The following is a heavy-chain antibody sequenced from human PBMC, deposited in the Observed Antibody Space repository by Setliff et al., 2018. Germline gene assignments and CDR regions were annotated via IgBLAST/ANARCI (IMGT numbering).Heavy chain of an antibody. Sequence: ASVKVSCKASGGTFGSYAISWVRQAPGQGLEWMGGIIPIFGTANYAQKFQGRVTITADKSTSTAYMELSSLRSEDTAVYYCARELPRTIFGVVIDYWGQGTLVTVSS. D-gene: IGHD3-3*01. CDR2: IIPIFGTA. CDR1: GGTFGSYA. CDR3: ARELPRTIFGVVIDY. V-gene: IGHV1-69*06. J-gene: IGHJ4*02.